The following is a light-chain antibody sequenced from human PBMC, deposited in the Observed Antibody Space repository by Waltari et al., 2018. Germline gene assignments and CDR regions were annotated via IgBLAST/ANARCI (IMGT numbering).Light chain of an antibody. J-gene: IGLJ2*01. CDR2: QDR. CDR3: QAWDSSTYVV. CDR1: KLGDKY. V-gene: IGLV3-1*01. Sequence: SYELTRPPSVSVSPGQTASITCSGDKLGDKYACWYQQKPGQSPVVVIYQDRKRPSGIPERFSGSRSGNTATLTISGTQAMDEADYYCQAWDSSTYVVFGGGTKLTVL.